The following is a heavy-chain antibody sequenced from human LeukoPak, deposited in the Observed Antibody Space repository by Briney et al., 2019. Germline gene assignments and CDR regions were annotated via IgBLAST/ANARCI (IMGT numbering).Heavy chain of an antibody. CDR2: INPSGGST. Sequence: ASVKVSCKASGGTFSSYAISWVRQAPGQGLEWMGIINPSGGSTSYAQKFQGRVTMTRDTSTSTVYMELSSLRSEDTAVYYCARGYYDILTGYYGEVDYWGQGTLVTVSS. J-gene: IGHJ4*02. V-gene: IGHV1-46*01. CDR1: GGTFSSYA. D-gene: IGHD3-9*01. CDR3: ARGYYDILTGYYGEVDY.